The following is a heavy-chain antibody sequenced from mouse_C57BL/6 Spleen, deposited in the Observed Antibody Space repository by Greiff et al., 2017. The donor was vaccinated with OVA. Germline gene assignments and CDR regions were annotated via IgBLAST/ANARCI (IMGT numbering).Heavy chain of an antibody. D-gene: IGHD2-4*01. J-gene: IGHJ1*03. CDR1: GYTFTSYW. Sequence: QVQLQQPGAELVMPGASVKLSCKASGYTFTSYWMHWVKQRPGQGLEWIGEIDPSDSYTNYNQKFKGKSTLTVDKSSSTAYMQLSSLTSEDSAVYYCARVGLRRDWYFDVWGTGTTVTVSS. V-gene: IGHV1-69*01. CDR3: ARVGLRRDWYFDV. CDR2: IDPSDSYT.